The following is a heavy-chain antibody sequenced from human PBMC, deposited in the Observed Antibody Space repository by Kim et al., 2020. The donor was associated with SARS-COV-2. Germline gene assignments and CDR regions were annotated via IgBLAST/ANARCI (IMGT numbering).Heavy chain of an antibody. CDR2: IYYSGST. J-gene: IGHJ4*02. CDR1: GGSISSYY. D-gene: IGHD3-3*01. V-gene: IGHV4-59*01. CDR3: ARGVLITIFGVVREFDY. Sequence: SETLSLTCTVSGGSISSYYWSWIRQPPGKGLEWIGYIYYSGSTNYNPSLKSRVTISVDTSKNQFSLKLSSVTAADTAVYYCARGVLITIFGVVREFDYWGQGTMVTVCS.